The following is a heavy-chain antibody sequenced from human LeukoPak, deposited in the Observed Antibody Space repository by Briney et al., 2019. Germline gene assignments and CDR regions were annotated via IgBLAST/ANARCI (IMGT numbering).Heavy chain of an antibody. CDR3: AKWVVEYCSGGSCYSDAFDI. V-gene: IGHV3-30*18. Sequence: GRSLRLSCAASGFTFSSYGMHWVRQAPGKGLEWVAVISYDGSNKYYADSVKGRFTISRDNSKNTLYLQMNSLRAEDTAVYYCAKWVVEYCSGGSCYSDAFDIWGQRTMVTVSS. CDR2: ISYDGSNK. D-gene: IGHD2-15*01. CDR1: GFTFSSYG. J-gene: IGHJ3*02.